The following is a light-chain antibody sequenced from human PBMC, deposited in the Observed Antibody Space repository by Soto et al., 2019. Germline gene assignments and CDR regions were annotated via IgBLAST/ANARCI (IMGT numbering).Light chain of an antibody. CDR1: SNDIGGYNY. V-gene: IGLV2-14*01. J-gene: IGLJ7*01. Sequence: QSVLTQPASVSGSPGQSITISCTGTSNDIGGYNYVSWLQQHPGEAPKLIIYEVSNRPSGVPERFSGSKSGTSASLAITGLQPEDEAEYYCQSYDSSLSGSVFGGGTQLTVL. CDR3: QSYDSSLSGSV. CDR2: EVS.